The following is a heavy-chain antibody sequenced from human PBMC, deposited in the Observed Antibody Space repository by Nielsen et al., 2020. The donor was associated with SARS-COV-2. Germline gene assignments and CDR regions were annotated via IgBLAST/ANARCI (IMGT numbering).Heavy chain of an antibody. CDR1: GFTFSSYG. Sequence: GESLKISCAASGFTFSSYGMHWVRQAPGKGLEWVAGVWYDGSNENYAESVKGRFTISRDNSKNTLFLQMDSLTADDTAVYYCARLSNFWSGYNDYWGQGTLVIVSS. D-gene: IGHD3-3*01. CDR3: ARLSNFWSGYNDY. CDR2: VWYDGSNE. J-gene: IGHJ4*02. V-gene: IGHV3-33*01.